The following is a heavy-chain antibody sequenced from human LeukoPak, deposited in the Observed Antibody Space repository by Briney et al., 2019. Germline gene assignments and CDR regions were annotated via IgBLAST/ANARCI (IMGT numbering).Heavy chain of an antibody. D-gene: IGHD3-22*01. CDR3: AKTYYYDPFDF. CDR1: GGSINSYY. Sequence: SETLSLTCAVSGGSINSYYWTWIRQPPGKGLEWIGYIYYSGSTNYNPSLKSRVTIAVDTSKNQFSLKLSSVTAADTAVYYCAKTYYYDPFDFWGQGTLVTVSS. CDR2: IYYSGST. V-gene: IGHV4-59*08. J-gene: IGHJ4*02.